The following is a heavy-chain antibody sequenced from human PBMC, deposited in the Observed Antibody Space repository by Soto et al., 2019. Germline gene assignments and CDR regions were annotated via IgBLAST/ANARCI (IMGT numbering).Heavy chain of an antibody. D-gene: IGHD3-3*01. V-gene: IGHV3-11*01. CDR2: IDTSGTKI. Sequence: QVQLVESGGDLVKPGGSLRLSCAASGYTFSDDYMSWIRQAPGKGLEWISYIDTSGTKIYYADSVKGRFTITRDNAKNSLYLEMNSLRDEDTAVYYCASHYDMWSCYLSPVDYWGQGTLVTVSS. CDR3: ASHYDMWSCYLSPVDY. CDR1: GYTFSDDY. J-gene: IGHJ4*02.